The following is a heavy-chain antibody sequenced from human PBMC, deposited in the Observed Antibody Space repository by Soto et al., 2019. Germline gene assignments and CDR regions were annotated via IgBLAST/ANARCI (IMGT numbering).Heavy chain of an antibody. CDR1: GGSFSGYY. Sequence: QVQLQQWGAGLLKPSETLSLTCAVYGGSFSGYYWTWIRQPPGTGLEWIGEINHSGSTNYNPSLKSRVTISVDTSKNQFSLKLTSVTAADTAVYYFARDQITCLFDYWGQGTLVTVSS. CDR3: ARDQITCLFDY. J-gene: IGHJ4*02. V-gene: IGHV4-34*01. CDR2: INHSGST. D-gene: IGHD3-10*01.